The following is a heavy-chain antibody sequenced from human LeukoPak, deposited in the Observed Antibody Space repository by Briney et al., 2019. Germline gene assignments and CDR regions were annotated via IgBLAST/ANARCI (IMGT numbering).Heavy chain of an antibody. J-gene: IGHJ6*02. CDR2: IYSGGST. D-gene: IGHD3-3*01. Sequence: PGGSLRLSCAASGFTVSSNYMSWVRQAPGKGLEWVSVIYSGGSTYYADSVKGRFTISRDNSKNTLYLQMNSLRAEDTAVYYCARVYKFGYDFWSGPRGMDVWDQGTTVTVSS. V-gene: IGHV3-66*01. CDR3: ARVYKFGYDFWSGPRGMDV. CDR1: GFTVSSNY.